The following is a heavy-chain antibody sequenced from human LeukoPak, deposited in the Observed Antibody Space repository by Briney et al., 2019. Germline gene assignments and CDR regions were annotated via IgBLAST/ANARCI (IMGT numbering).Heavy chain of an antibody. Sequence: PGGSLRLSCAASGFNFIDYSMNWVLQAPGKGLEWISYIGISSGNTKYADSVKGRFTISRDKARNSLYLQMNSLRVEDTAVYYCARDHRYAFDNWGHGTLVTVSS. J-gene: IGHJ4*01. CDR3: ARDHRYAFDN. V-gene: IGHV3-48*01. CDR2: IGISSGNT. D-gene: IGHD5-12*01. CDR1: GFNFIDYS.